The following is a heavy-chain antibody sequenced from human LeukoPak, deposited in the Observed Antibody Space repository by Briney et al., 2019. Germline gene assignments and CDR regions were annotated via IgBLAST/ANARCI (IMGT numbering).Heavy chain of an antibody. CDR2: IYHSGST. CDR1: GGSISSSNW. J-gene: IGHJ5*02. V-gene: IGHV4-4*02. D-gene: IGHD6-13*01. CDR3: ARDEAPGYSSSWVKWFDP. Sequence: SGTLSLTYAVSGGSISSSNWWSWVRQPPGKGLEWVGEIYHSGSTNYNPSLKSRVTISVDKSKNQFSLKLSSVTAADTAVYYCARDEAPGYSSSWVKWFDPWGQGTLVTVSS.